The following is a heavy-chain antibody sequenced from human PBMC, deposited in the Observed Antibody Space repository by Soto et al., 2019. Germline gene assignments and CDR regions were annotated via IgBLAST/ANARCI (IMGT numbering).Heavy chain of an antibody. J-gene: IGHJ4*02. D-gene: IGHD6-19*01. V-gene: IGHV4-34*01. CDR2: INHSGNT. Sequence: QMQLQQWGAGLLKPSETLSLTCAVYGGSFIDFYWTWIRQLPGKGLEWIGEINHSGNTNYNPSLKSRVAISVDTAKTQFSLNLSSVTAADTSVYYCGQRGAVADPRGYWGQGTLVTVSS. CDR1: GGSFIDFY. CDR3: GQRGAVADPRGY.